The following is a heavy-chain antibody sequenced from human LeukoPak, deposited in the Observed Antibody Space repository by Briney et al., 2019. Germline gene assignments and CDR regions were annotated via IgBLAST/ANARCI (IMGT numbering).Heavy chain of an antibody. D-gene: IGHD3-16*01. CDR1: GFTFGSYT. V-gene: IGHV3-21*01. J-gene: IGHJ4*02. CDR3: ATDWAWGGFDH. Sequence: AGGSLRLSCVASGFTFGSYTVKWVRQAPGEGREWVASISSSSSNIYYADSVKGRFAVSRDNAKNTLYLQMESLRVEDTAVYYCATDWAWGGFDHWGQGALVTVSS. CDR2: ISSSSSNI.